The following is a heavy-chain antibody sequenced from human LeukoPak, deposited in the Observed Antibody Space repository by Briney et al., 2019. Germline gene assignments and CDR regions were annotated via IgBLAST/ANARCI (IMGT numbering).Heavy chain of an antibody. J-gene: IGHJ4*02. CDR3: AKTPKGSGSYGGNSDH. V-gene: IGHV3-23*01. Sequence: PRGSLRLSCAASGFTFSSYAMSWVRQAPGKGLEWVSAISGSGGSTYYADSVKGRFTISRDNSKNTLYLQMNSLRAEDTAVYYCAKTPKGSGSYGGNSDHWGQGTLVTVSS. D-gene: IGHD1-26*01. CDR1: GFTFSSYA. CDR2: ISGSGGST.